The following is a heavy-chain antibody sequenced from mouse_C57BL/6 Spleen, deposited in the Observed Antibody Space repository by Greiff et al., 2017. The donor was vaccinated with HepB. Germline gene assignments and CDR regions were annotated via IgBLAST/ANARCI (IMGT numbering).Heavy chain of an antibody. CDR2: TDPANGNT. Sequence: EVQLQQSGAELVKPAASLKLSCTASGYNIKDIYIHWVKQRPEKGLERIRRTDPANGNTKYDPKFQGKPTIPADTSSNTAYLQLSSLTSEDTAVYYCRISTINAWGQGTTLTVSS. CDR1: GYNIKDIY. D-gene: IGHD5-2*01. V-gene: IGHV14-3*02. CDR3: RISTINA. J-gene: IGHJ2*01.